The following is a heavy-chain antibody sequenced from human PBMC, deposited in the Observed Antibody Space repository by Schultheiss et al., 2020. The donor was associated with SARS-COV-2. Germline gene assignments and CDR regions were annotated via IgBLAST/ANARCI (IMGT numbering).Heavy chain of an antibody. CDR1: GFTFSSYA. CDR2: ISGSGGST. D-gene: IGHD4-17*01. V-gene: IGHV3-23*01. Sequence: GGSLRLSCAASGFTFSSYAMSWVRQAPGKGLEWVSAISGSGGSTYYADSVKGRFTISRDNSKNTLYLQMNSLRAEDTAVYYCAKYCGGRGTVTTYFDYWGQGTLVTVSS. CDR3: AKYCGGRGTVTTYFDY. J-gene: IGHJ4*02.